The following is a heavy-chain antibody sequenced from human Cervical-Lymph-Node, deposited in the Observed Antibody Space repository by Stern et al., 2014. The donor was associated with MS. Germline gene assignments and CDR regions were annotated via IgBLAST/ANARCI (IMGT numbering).Heavy chain of an antibody. J-gene: IGHJ4*02. CDR3: ARGATINDFDF. CDR2: IDYTGST. CDR1: GASVSSSGYY. D-gene: IGHD5-12*01. V-gene: IGHV4-31*03. Sequence: VQLVESGPGLVKPSQTVSLTCTVSGASVSSSGYYWSWIRQHPGKGLEWIGYIDYTGSTYYNPSLKSRVTISLDTSKNRFSLRLSSVTAADTAVYFCARGATINDFDFWGQGTLVTVSS.